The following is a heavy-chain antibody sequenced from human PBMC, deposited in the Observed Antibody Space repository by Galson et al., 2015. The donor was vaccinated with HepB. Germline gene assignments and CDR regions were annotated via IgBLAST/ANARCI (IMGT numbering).Heavy chain of an antibody. J-gene: IGHJ4*02. Sequence: SLRLSCAASGFTFSSYWMSWVRQAPGKGLEWVANIKQDGSEKYYVDSVKGRFTISRDNAKNSLYLQMNSLRAEDTAVYYCARDHLVRGAILGYWGQGTLVTVSS. D-gene: IGHD3-10*01. V-gene: IGHV3-7*03. CDR3: ARDHLVRGAILGY. CDR2: IKQDGSEK. CDR1: GFTFSSYW.